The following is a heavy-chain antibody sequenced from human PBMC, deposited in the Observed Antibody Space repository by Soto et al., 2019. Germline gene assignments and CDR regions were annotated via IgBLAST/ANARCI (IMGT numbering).Heavy chain of an antibody. V-gene: IGHV3-48*02. Sequence: PGGSLRLSCAASGFTFSSYSMNWVRQAPGKGLEWVSYISSSSSTVYYADSVKGRFTISRDNAKNSLYLQMNSLRDEDTAVYYCAREHYDSSGYLYYYGMDVWGQGTTVTVSS. J-gene: IGHJ6*02. CDR3: AREHYDSSGYLYYYGMDV. CDR2: ISSSSSTV. D-gene: IGHD3-22*01. CDR1: GFTFSSYS.